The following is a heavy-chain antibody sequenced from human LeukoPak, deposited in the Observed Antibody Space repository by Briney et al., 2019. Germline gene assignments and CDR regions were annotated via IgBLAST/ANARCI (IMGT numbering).Heavy chain of an antibody. CDR2: IIPIFGTA. CDR3: ARTSYYYDRSGYYDY. CDR1: GYTFTTYG. J-gene: IGHJ4*02. D-gene: IGHD3-22*01. Sequence: SVKVSCKASGYTFTTYGINWVRQAPGQGLEWMGGIIPIFGTANYAQKFQGRVTITADESTSTAYMELSSLRSEDTAVYYCARTSYYYDRSGYYDYWGQGTLVTVSS. V-gene: IGHV1-69*13.